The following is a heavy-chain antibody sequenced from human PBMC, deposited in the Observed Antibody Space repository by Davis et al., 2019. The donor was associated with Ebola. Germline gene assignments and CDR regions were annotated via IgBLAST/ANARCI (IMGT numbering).Heavy chain of an antibody. CDR3: ARLPALSIAARRNYYYYGMDV. J-gene: IGHJ6*02. V-gene: IGHV1-69*05. D-gene: IGHD6-6*01. Sequence: SVKVSCKASGCTFSSYVISWVRQAPGQGLEWMGGIIPIFGTANYAQKLQGRVTMTTDTSTSTAYMELRSLRSDDTAVYYCARLPALSIAARRNYYYYGMDVWGQGTTVTVSS. CDR1: GCTFSSYV. CDR2: IIPIFGTA.